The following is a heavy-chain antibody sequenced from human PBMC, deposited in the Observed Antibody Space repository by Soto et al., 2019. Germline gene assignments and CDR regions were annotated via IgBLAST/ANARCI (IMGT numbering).Heavy chain of an antibody. Sequence: PSETLSLTCAVSLVSISSGDWWSWIRQPPGKGLEWIGYIYYSGSTNYNPSLKSRVTISVDTSKNQFSLKLSSVTAADTAVYYCARTMREYDILTGYRGGSFDYWGQGTLVTVSS. CDR3: ARTMREYDILTGYRGGSFDY. V-gene: IGHV4-61*08. CDR1: LVSISSGDW. D-gene: IGHD3-9*01. CDR2: IYYSGST. J-gene: IGHJ4*02.